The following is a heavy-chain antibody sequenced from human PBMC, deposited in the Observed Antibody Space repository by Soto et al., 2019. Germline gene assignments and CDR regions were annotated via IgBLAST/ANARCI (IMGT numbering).Heavy chain of an antibody. CDR3: ARAPLGGATIRFDY. V-gene: IGHV3-21*01. D-gene: IGHD5-12*01. Sequence: EVQLVESGGGLVKPGGSLRLSCAASGFTFSSYSMNWVRQAPGKGLEWVSSISSSSSYIYYADSVKGRFTISRDNAKNPLYLQMNSLRAEDTAVYYCARAPLGGATIRFDYWGQGTLVTVSS. J-gene: IGHJ4*02. CDR1: GFTFSSYS. CDR2: ISSSSSYI.